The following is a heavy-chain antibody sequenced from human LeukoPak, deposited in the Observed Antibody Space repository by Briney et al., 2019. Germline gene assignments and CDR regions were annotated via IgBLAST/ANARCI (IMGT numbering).Heavy chain of an antibody. CDR2: IIPIFGTA. J-gene: IGHJ6*04. CDR3: ARGHYDILTGYHKDYYYYYGMDV. Sequence: SVKVSCKASGGTFSSYAISWVRQAPGQGLEWMGGIIPIFGTANYAQKFQGRVTITADESTSTAYMELSSLRSEDTAVYYCARGHYDILTGYHKDYYYYYGMDVWGKGTTVTVSS. CDR1: GGTFSSYA. D-gene: IGHD3-9*01. V-gene: IGHV1-69*13.